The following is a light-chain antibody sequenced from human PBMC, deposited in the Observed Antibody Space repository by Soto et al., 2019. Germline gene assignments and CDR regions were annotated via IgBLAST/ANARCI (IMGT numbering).Light chain of an antibody. CDR3: CSYADRSTYV. Sequence: QSALTQPASVSGSPGQSITISCTGTSSDVGSYNLVSWYQQHPGKAPKLMIYEDSKRPSGVSNRFSGSKSGNTASLTISGLQTEYEADYYCCSYADRSTYVFGTGTEVTVL. J-gene: IGLJ1*01. V-gene: IGLV2-23*01. CDR2: EDS. CDR1: SSDVGSYNL.